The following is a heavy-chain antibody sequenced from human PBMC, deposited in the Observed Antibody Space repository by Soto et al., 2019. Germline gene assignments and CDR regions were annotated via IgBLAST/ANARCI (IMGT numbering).Heavy chain of an antibody. V-gene: IGHV4-59*01. D-gene: IGHD2-21*01. CDR2: MYHSGST. CDR1: GDSISNYY. CDR3: ARATASRGGDFDI. J-gene: IGHJ3*02. Sequence: QVQLQESGPGLVKPSETLSMTSTVSGDSISNYYWSWIRQPPGKGLEWIGYMYHSGSTNYNPSLKSRVTRSGDTSKNQFSLKLHSVTAADTAVYYCARATASRGGDFDICGQGTNVTVSS.